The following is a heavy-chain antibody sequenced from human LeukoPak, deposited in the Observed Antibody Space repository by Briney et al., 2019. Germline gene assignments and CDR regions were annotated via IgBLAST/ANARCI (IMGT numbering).Heavy chain of an antibody. V-gene: IGHV3-15*01. D-gene: IGHD2-2*01. CDR3: TTAVVGDIVVVPAAYYFDY. Sequence: KPGGSLRLSCAASGFTFSNAWMSWVRQAPGKGLEWVGRIKSKTDGGTTDYAAPVKGRFTISRDDSKNTLYLQMNSLKTEDTAVYYCTTAVVGDIVVVPAAYYFDYWGQGTLVTVSS. J-gene: IGHJ4*02. CDR1: GFTFSNAW. CDR2: IKSKTDGGTT.